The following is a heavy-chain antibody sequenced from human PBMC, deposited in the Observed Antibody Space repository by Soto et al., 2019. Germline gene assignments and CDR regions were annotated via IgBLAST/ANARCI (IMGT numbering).Heavy chain of an antibody. CDR1: GGSISSSSYY. D-gene: IGHD2-15*01. V-gene: IGHV4-39*01. Sequence: QLQLQESGPGLVKPSETLSLTCTVSGGSISSSSYYWGWIRQPPGKGLEWIGSIYYSGSTYYNPSLKSRVAISVETSKNHFSLKLSSVTAADTAVYYCARLVGYCSGGSCYSQDYYYMDVWGKGTTVTVSS. J-gene: IGHJ6*03. CDR2: IYYSGST. CDR3: ARLVGYCSGGSCYSQDYYYMDV.